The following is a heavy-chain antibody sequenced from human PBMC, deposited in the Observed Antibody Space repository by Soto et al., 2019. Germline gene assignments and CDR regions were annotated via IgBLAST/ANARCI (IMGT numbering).Heavy chain of an antibody. CDR3: AREAHYHSTDY. CDR1: GFTFSSYE. V-gene: IGHV3-48*03. CDR2: IRSSGSTI. D-gene: IGHD3-22*01. Sequence: DVLLVEAGGGLVQPGGSLRLSCATSGFTFSSYEMNWVRQAPGKGLEWVSSIRSSGSTIYYADSVKGRFTISRDNAENSLYLQMNSLRAEDTAVYYCAREAHYHSTDYWGQGTLVTVSS. J-gene: IGHJ4*02.